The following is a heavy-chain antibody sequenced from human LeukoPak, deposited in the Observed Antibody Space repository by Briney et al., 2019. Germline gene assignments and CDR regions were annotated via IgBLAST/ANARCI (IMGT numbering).Heavy chain of an antibody. J-gene: IGHJ3*02. D-gene: IGHD1-26*01. V-gene: IGHV3-49*04. CDR3: TRDPRGSYGPDAFDI. Sequence: GGSLRLSCTAPGLTFGDYAMNWVRQAPGKGLEWVGFIRSKAYGGTTEYAASVKGRFTVSRDDSKSIAYLLMNSLKTEDTAVYYCTRDPRGSYGPDAFDIWGQGTMVTVSS. CDR1: GLTFGDYA. CDR2: IRSKAYGGTT.